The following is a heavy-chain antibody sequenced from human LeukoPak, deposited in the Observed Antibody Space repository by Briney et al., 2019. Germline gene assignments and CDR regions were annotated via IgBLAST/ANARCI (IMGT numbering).Heavy chain of an antibody. Sequence: SDTLSLICTVSAGSISSSSSYWGWIRQPPGKGLEWIGSIYYSGSTYYNPSLKSRVTISVDTSKNQFSLKLSSVTAADAAVYFCARRSSSWYYFEDWGQGTLVTVSS. CDR3: ARRSSSWYYFED. CDR2: IYYSGST. J-gene: IGHJ4*02. D-gene: IGHD6-13*01. V-gene: IGHV4-39*07. CDR1: AGSISSSSSY.